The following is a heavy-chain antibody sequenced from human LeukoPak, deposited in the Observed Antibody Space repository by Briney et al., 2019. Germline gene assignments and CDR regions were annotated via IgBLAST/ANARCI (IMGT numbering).Heavy chain of an antibody. CDR1: GFTFSDYY. V-gene: IGHV3-11*01. CDR3: ATLTGYSSGWPDY. J-gene: IGHJ4*02. CDR2: ISSSGSTI. Sequence: PGGSLRLSCAASGFTFSDYYMSWIRQAPGKGLEWVSYISSSGSTIYYADSVKGRFTISRDNSKNTLYLQMNSLRAEDTAVYYCATLTGYSSGWPDYWGQGTLVTVSS. D-gene: IGHD6-19*01.